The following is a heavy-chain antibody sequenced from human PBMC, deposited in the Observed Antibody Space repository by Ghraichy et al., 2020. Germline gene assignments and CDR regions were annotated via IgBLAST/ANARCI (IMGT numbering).Heavy chain of an antibody. Sequence: ASVKVSCKASGATFSGSYIHWLRQAPGQGPEGMGWINPKNGGTHYAQTFQARVTMTRDTSITTVYMELSSLRSDDTAVYYCATGGFLQWASLMDVWGQGTTVTVSS. D-gene: IGHD3-3*01. V-gene: IGHV1-2*02. CDR3: ATGGFLQWASLMDV. CDR2: INPKNGGT. CDR1: GATFSGSY. J-gene: IGHJ6*01.